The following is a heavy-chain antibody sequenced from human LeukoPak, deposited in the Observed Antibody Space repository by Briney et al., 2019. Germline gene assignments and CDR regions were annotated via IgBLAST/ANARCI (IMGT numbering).Heavy chain of an antibody. CDR1: GFTFSSYG. J-gene: IGHJ6*02. CDR2: IWYDGSNK. V-gene: IGHV3-33*08. D-gene: IGHD1-7*01. CDR3: AGAGTTGGYYYGMDV. Sequence: PGGSLRLSCAASGFTFSSYGMHWVRQAPGKGLEWVAVIWYDGSNKYYADSVKGRFTISRDNSKNTLYLQMNSLRAEDTAVYYCAGAGTTGGYYYGMDVWGQGTTVTVSS.